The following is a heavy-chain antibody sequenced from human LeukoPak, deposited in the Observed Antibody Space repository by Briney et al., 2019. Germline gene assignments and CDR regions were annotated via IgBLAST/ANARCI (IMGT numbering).Heavy chain of an antibody. D-gene: IGHD6-19*01. CDR2: IFGSASKI. CDR1: GFTFPTYS. V-gene: IGHV3-23*01. CDR3: VKDRVPDSRWSFDV. Sequence: GGSLRLSCTTSGFTFPTYSMSWVRQAPGQGLEWVASIFGSASKIYHADSVKGRFTVSRDNSKNTLYLQMNGLRVEDTALYYCVKDRVPDSRWSFDVWGQGTMVTVSA. J-gene: IGHJ3*01.